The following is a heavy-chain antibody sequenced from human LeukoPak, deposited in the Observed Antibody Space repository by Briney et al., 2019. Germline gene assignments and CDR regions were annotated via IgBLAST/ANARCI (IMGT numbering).Heavy chain of an antibody. Sequence: PGGSLRLSCAASGFTFSTFSMSWVRQAPGKRLEWLSYISSTSRSTYYAASVKGRFTISRDNANHSLYLQMSGLKVEDTAVYYCARDRPPRPFDFWGPGVLVTVSS. D-gene: IGHD6-6*01. J-gene: IGHJ4*02. CDR2: ISSTSRST. CDR3: ARDRPPRPFDF. CDR1: GFTFSTFS. V-gene: IGHV3-48*01.